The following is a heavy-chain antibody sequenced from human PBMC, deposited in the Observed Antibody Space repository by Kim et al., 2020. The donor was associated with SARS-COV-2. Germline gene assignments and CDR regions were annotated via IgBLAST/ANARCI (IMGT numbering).Heavy chain of an antibody. D-gene: IGHD4-17*01. CDR3: TRVPMRLRPIFLFDY. J-gene: IGHJ4*02. Sequence: ASVKGRSTLSRDDSKRTAYLQINSLKTEDTAVYYCTRVPMRLRPIFLFDYWGQGTLVTVSS. V-gene: IGHV3-49*02.